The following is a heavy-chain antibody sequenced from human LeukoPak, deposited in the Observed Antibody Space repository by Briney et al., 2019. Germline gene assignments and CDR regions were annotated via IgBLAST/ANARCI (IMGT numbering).Heavy chain of an antibody. D-gene: IGHD1-26*01. V-gene: IGHV1-69*13. J-gene: IGHJ3*02. CDR1: GGTFSSYA. Sequence: SVKVSCKASGGTFSSYAISWVRQAPGQGLEWMGGIIPSFGTANYAQEFQGRVTITADESTSTAYMELSSLRSEDTAVYYCARGGSGSFHAFDIWGQGTMVTVSS. CDR3: ARGGSGSFHAFDI. CDR2: IIPSFGTA.